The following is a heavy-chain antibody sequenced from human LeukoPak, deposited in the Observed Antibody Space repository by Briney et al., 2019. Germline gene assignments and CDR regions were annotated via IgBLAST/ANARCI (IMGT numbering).Heavy chain of an antibody. V-gene: IGHV3-49*04. CDR2: IRSKVYGGTP. Sequence: PGGSLRLSCITSGFTFGDYAMTWVRQAPGKGLEWVGFIRSKVYGGTPEYAASVKGRSTISRNDSKGIAYLQMNSLKTEDTAVYYCSRDQTPYYWGQGTLVTVSS. CDR3: SRDQTPYY. J-gene: IGHJ4*02. CDR1: GFTFGDYA.